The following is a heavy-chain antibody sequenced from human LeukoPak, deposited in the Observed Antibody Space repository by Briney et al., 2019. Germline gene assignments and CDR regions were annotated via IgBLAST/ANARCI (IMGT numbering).Heavy chain of an antibody. V-gene: IGHV1-18*01. J-gene: IGHJ4*02. CDR2: ISGYNGNT. Sequence: GASVNVSCKASGYIFTDYGISWVRQAAGQGVDGMGWISGYNGNTNYAQGLQGRVTMTTDTSTSTAYMELRSLRSDDTAVYSCAKDLHPGLGSGASCCFDYWGQGTLVTVSS. CDR1: GYIFTDYG. CDR3: AKDLHPGLGSGASCCFDY. D-gene: IGHD2-15*01.